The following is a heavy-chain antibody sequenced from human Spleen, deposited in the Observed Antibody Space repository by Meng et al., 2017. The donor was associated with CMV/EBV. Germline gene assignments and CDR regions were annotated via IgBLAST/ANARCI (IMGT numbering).Heavy chain of an antibody. J-gene: IGHJ4*02. CDR3: ASWWVLTGYHDY. Sequence: CKASRYTFSSYTLNWVRQAPGQWLEWMGWINTNTGNPTYAQDFTGRFVFSLDTSVNTAYLQISSLKAEDTAVYYCASWWVLTGYHDYWGQGTLVTVSS. CDR2: INTNTGNP. D-gene: IGHD3-9*01. V-gene: IGHV7-4-1*02. CDR1: RYTFSSYT.